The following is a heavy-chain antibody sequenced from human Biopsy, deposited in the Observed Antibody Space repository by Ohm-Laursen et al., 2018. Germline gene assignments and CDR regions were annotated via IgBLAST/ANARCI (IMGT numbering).Heavy chain of an antibody. CDR2: ISFTGTSS. J-gene: IGHJ4*02. CDR3: ARDLK. V-gene: IGHV3-11*04. CDR1: GFTVSDNH. Sequence: GSLRLSCAASGFTVSDNHISWIRQAPGKGLEWVSYISFTGTSSYYADSVKGRFTISRDNAKNSLYLQMNSLRAEDTGIYYCARDLKWGQGTLVTVSS.